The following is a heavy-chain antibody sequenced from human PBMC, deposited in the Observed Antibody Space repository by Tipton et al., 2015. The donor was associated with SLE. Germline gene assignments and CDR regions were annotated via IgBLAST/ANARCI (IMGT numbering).Heavy chain of an antibody. Sequence: TLSLTCTVSGASVSSSAYYWGWIRQPPGKGLEWIGTFYYGGRTFYNPSLKSRVTLLLDTSKNQFSLDLSSVTAADTAVYYCARRGYKTWYFDLWGQGTLVTVSS. CDR2: FYYGGRT. D-gene: IGHD5-24*01. J-gene: IGHJ5*02. V-gene: IGHV4-39*07. CDR1: GASVSSSAYY. CDR3: ARRGYKTWYFDL.